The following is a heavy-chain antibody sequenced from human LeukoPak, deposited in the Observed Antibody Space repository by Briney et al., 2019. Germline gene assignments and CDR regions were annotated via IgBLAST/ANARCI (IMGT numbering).Heavy chain of an antibody. CDR1: GFTFSDYA. D-gene: IGHD1-7*01. J-gene: IGHJ3*02. V-gene: IGHV3-49*04. CDR2: IRSKAYGGTT. CDR3: TRFLRIAGTTYDAFDI. Sequence: GGSLRLSCTASGFTFSDYAVSWVRQAPGKGLEWVGFIRSKAYGGTTEYAASVKGRFTISRDDSKNIAYLQMNSLKTEDTAVYYCTRFLRIAGTTYDAFDIWGQGTMVTVSS.